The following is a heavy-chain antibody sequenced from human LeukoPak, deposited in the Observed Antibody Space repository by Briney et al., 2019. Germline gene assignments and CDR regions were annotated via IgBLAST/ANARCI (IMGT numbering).Heavy chain of an antibody. V-gene: IGHV4-34*01. D-gene: IGHD3-3*01. Sequence: PSETLSLTCAVYGGSFSVYYWSWIRQPPGKGLEWTGEISHSGSTNYNPSLKSRVTISVDTSKNQFSLKLSSVTAADTAVYYCARGSGMGYDFWSGYFESYYMDVWGKGTTVTVSS. CDR1: GGSFSVYY. CDR3: ARGSGMGYDFWSGYFESYYMDV. CDR2: ISHSGST. J-gene: IGHJ6*03.